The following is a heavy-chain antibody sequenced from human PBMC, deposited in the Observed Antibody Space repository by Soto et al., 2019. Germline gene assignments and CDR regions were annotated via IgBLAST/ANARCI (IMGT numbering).Heavy chain of an antibody. CDR2: IYHSGIT. CDR1: GGSISSGGYS. D-gene: IGHD4-17*01. J-gene: IGHJ4*02. V-gene: IGHV4-30-2*05. CDR3: ARLIDYAAGFDY. Sequence: PSETLSLTCAVSGGSISSGGYSWSWIRQPPGKGLEWIGYIYHSGITYYNPSLKSRVTISVDTSKNQFSLKLSSVTAADTAVYYCARLIDYAAGFDYWGQGTLVTVSS.